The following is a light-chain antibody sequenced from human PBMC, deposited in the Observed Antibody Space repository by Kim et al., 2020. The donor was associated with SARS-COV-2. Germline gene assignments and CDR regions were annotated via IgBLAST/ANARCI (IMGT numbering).Light chain of an antibody. CDR2: QEN. CDR3: QAWDSSTHNYV. V-gene: IGLV3-1*01. J-gene: IGLJ1*01. CDR1: KLGDKY. Sequence: PGQTARITGSEYKLGDKYVYWDQQKQGQSPVGVSCQENQRPQGIPERFAGANSSNTATVTSGGTQDMDEADYDCQAWDSSTHNYVFGTGTKVTVL.